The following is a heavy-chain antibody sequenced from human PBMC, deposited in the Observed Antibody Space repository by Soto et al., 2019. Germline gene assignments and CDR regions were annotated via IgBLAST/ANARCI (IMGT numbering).Heavy chain of an antibody. CDR1: GYRFTDNY. CDR3: ARGSGTSWFDS. V-gene: IGHV1-2*02. Sequence: GASVKVSCKASGYRFTDNYIHWVRQAPGQGLQWMGWMNSNSGDTKYAQQFQDRVIMARDTSISTAYMALSRLMFDDTSVYYCARGSGTSWFDSWGQGALVTVSS. CDR2: MNSNSGDT. J-gene: IGHJ5*01. D-gene: IGHD1-1*01.